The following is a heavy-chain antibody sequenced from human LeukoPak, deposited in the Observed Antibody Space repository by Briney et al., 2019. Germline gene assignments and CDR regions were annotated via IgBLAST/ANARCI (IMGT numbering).Heavy chain of an antibody. Sequence: GGSLRLSCAASGFTFSDAWMHWVRQAPGKGLEWVGLIKRRTDGGTSNYAAPVKGRFAISRDDSEDTLFLQMDSLKSEDTGVYYCTTGYTSASHDGYWSQGTLVTVSS. V-gene: IGHV3-15*07. CDR2: IKRRTDGGTS. D-gene: IGHD2-15*01. J-gene: IGHJ4*02. CDR1: GFTFSDAW. CDR3: TTGYTSASHDGY.